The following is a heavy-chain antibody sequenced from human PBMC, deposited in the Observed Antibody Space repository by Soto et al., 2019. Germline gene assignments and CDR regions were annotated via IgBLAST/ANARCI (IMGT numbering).Heavy chain of an antibody. Sequence: QVQLVQSGAEVKRPGSSVKVSCESSGDTFNSYVISWVRQAPGQGLEWMGGIIPIIGVTHYAQKFQGRVTISALSSTCTASMELTNLEFEDTTLYYCVRESLEATGEDQWGQGTLVTVSS. CDR2: IIPIIGVT. V-gene: IGHV1-69*17. D-gene: IGHD3-16*01. CDR3: VRESLEATGEDQ. J-gene: IGHJ4*02. CDR1: GDTFNSYV.